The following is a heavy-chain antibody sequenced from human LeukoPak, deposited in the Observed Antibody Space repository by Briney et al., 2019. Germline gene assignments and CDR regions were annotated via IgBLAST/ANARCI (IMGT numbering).Heavy chain of an antibody. D-gene: IGHD4-17*01. CDR1: GGSIRSSY. CDR2: NYYSGNT. Sequence: SETLSLTCTVSGGSIRSSYWSWIRQPPGKGLEWIGYNYYSGNTNYNPSLKSRVTISVDTSKNQFSLKLSSVTAADTAVYYCANYGDYGWYFDLWGRGTLVTVSS. V-gene: IGHV4-59*08. CDR3: ANYGDYGWYFDL. J-gene: IGHJ2*01.